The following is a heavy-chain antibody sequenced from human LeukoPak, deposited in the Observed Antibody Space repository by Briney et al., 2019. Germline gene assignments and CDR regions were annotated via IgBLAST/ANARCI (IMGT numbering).Heavy chain of an antibody. CDR2: MNPNSGNT. J-gene: IGHJ3*02. CDR1: GYTFTSYD. Sequence: ASVKVSCKGSGYTFTSYDINWVRQPTGQGLERMGWMNPNSGNTGYAQKFQGRVTMTRNTSISTAYMELSSLRSEDTAVYYCASGSVLLWFGEDNDAFDIWGQGTMVTVSS. D-gene: IGHD3-10*01. CDR3: ASGSVLLWFGEDNDAFDI. V-gene: IGHV1-8*01.